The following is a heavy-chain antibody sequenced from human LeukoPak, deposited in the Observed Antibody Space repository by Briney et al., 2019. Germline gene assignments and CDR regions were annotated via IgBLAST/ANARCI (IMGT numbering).Heavy chain of an antibody. Sequence: SETLSLTCTVSGGSISSYYWSWIRQPPGKGLEWIGYIYYSGSTNYNPSLKSRVTISVDTSKNQFSLKLSSVTAADTAVYYCARTRWSVTTPCYFDYWGQGTLVTVSS. J-gene: IGHJ4*02. D-gene: IGHD4-11*01. CDR3: ARTRWSVTTPCYFDY. CDR1: GGSISSYY. V-gene: IGHV4-59*01. CDR2: IYYSGST.